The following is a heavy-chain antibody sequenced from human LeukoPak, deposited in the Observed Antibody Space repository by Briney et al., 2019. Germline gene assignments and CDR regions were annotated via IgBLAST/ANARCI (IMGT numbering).Heavy chain of an antibody. CDR1: GYTLTELS. J-gene: IGHJ3*02. CDR2: FDPEDGET. Sequence: ASVKVSCKVSGYTLTELSMHWVRRAPGKGLEWMGGFDPEDGETIYAQKFQGRVTMTEDTSTDTAYMELSSLRSEDTAVYYCATGGITIFGVVDNLVHDAFDIWGQGTMVTVSS. V-gene: IGHV1-24*01. D-gene: IGHD3-3*01. CDR3: ATGGITIFGVVDNLVHDAFDI.